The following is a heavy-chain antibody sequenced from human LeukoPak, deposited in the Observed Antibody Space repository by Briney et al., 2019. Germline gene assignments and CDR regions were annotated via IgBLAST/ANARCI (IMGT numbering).Heavy chain of an antibody. V-gene: IGHV4-59*01. CDR1: GGSISSYY. D-gene: IGHD2-2*01. CDR3: AGDCSSTSCYLSLDY. CDR2: IYYSGST. Sequence: SETLSLTCTVSGGSISSYYWSWIRQPPGKGLEWIGYIYYSGSTNYNPSLKSRVTISVDTSKNQFSLKLSSVTAADTAVYYCAGDCSSTSCYLSLDYWGQGTLVTVSS. J-gene: IGHJ4*02.